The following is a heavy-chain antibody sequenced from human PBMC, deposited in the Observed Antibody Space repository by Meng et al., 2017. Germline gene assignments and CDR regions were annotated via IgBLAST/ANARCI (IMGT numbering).Heavy chain of an antibody. CDR3: ARGDGYCTNGVCYFWFDP. D-gene: IGHD2-8*01. Sequence: ASVKVSCKASGYTFTSYGISWVRQAPGQGLEWMGWISPYNGNTNYAQKLQGRVTMTTDTSTSTAYMELRSLRSDDTAVYYCARGDGYCTNGVCYFWFDPWGQGTLVTVSS. J-gene: IGHJ5*02. V-gene: IGHV1-18*01. CDR1: GYTFTSYG. CDR2: ISPYNGNT.